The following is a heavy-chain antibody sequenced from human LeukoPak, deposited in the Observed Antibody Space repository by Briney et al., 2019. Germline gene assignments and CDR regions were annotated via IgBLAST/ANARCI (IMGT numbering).Heavy chain of an antibody. Sequence: SETLSLTCTVSGGSISSYYWSWIRQPPGKGLEWIGYIYYSGSTNYNPSLKSRVTISVDTSKNQFSLKLSSVIAADTAVYYCARVGTDDYGDYYFDYWGQGTLVTVSS. J-gene: IGHJ4*02. V-gene: IGHV4-59*01. D-gene: IGHD4-17*01. CDR1: GGSISSYY. CDR3: ARVGTDDYGDYYFDY. CDR2: IYYSGST.